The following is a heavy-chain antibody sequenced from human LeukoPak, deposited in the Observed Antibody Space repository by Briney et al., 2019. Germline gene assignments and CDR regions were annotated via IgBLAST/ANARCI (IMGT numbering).Heavy chain of an antibody. CDR2: ISYDGSNK. CDR3: ARDLYSYGYGYFDY. CDR1: GFTVNSNY. Sequence: QPGGSLRLSCAASGFTVNSNYMNWVRQAPGKGLEWVAVISYDGSNKYYADSVKGRFTISRDNSKNTLYLQMNSLRAEDTAVYYCARDLYSYGYGYFDYWGQGTLVTVSS. D-gene: IGHD5-18*01. J-gene: IGHJ4*02. V-gene: IGHV3-30-3*01.